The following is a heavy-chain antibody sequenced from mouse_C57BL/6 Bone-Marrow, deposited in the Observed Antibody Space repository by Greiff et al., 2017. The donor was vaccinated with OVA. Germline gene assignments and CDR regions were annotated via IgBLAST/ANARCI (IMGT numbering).Heavy chain of an antibody. Sequence: EVQLVESGGGLVQPKGSLKLSCAASGFSFNTYAMNWVRQAPGKGLEWVARIRSKSNNYATYYADSVKDRFTISRDDSESMLYLQMNNLKTEDTAMYYCVSLYDGYLFAYWGQGTLVTVSA. CDR1: GFSFNTYA. D-gene: IGHD2-3*01. CDR3: VSLYDGYLFAY. V-gene: IGHV10-1*01. CDR2: IRSKSNNYAT. J-gene: IGHJ3*01.